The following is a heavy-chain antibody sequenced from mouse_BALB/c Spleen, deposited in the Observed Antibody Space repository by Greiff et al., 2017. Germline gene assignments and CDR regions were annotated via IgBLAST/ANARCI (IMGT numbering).Heavy chain of an antibody. CDR2: INPSNGDT. D-gene: IGHD4-1*01. CDR3: ARGMGRRDY. J-gene: IGHJ2*01. Sequence: SGAELVKPGASVQLSCKASGYTFTSFYMYWVKQRPGQGLEWIGEINPSNGDTNFNEKFKSKATLTIDKSSRTAYMQLSSLTSEDPAVYDCARGMGRRDYWGQGTTLTVSS. CDR1: GYTFTSFY. V-gene: IGHV1S81*02.